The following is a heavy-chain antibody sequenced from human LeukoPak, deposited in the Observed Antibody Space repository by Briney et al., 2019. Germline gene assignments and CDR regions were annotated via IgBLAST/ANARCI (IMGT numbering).Heavy chain of an antibody. Sequence: SETLSLTCTVSGGSISSYYWSWIRQPPGKGLEWIGYIYYSGSTTYNPSLKSRVSISVDTSKHQFSLKLSSVTAADTAVYYCARVPFRATAVGRWPQHFDYWGQGTLVTVSS. CDR2: IYYSGST. CDR1: GGSISSYY. V-gene: IGHV4-59*01. D-gene: IGHD6-13*01. J-gene: IGHJ4*02. CDR3: ARVPFRATAVGRWPQHFDY.